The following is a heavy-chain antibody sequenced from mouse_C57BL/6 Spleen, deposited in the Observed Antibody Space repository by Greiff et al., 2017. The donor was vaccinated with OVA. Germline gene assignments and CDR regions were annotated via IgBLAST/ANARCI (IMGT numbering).Heavy chain of an antibody. Sequence: VQVVESGPELVKPGASVKISCKASGYAFSSSWMNWVKQRPGKGLEWIGRIYPGDGDTNYNGKFKGKATLTADKSSSTAYMQLSSLTSEDSAVYCCARRDYGSPFAYWGQGTLVTVSA. D-gene: IGHD1-1*01. V-gene: IGHV1-82*01. CDR1: GYAFSSSW. CDR3: ARRDYGSPFAY. J-gene: IGHJ3*01. CDR2: IYPGDGDT.